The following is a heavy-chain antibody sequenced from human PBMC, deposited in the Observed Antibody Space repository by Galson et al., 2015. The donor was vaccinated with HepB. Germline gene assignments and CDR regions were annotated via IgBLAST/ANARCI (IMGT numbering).Heavy chain of an antibody. Sequence: QSGAEVKKPGESLKISCKGSGYSFTTYWIGWVRQMPGKGLEWMGIIYPGDSETRYSPSIQGQVTMSADKSISAAYLQWSSLKASDTAMYYCTRVHTHQRLVTHFDYWGQGTLVTVSS. CDR1: GYSFTTYW. CDR3: TRVHTHQRLVTHFDY. V-gene: IGHV5-51*03. J-gene: IGHJ4*02. D-gene: IGHD6-13*01. CDR2: IYPGDSET.